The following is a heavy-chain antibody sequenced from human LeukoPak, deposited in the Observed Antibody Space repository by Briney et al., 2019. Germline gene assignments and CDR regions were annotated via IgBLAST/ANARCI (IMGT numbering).Heavy chain of an antibody. J-gene: IGHJ6*02. CDR1: GGSFSGYY. V-gene: IGHV4-34*01. CDR3: ARGDYYDSSGYYYSWGYYYGMDV. Sequence: SETLSLTWAVYGGSFSGYYWSWIRQPPGKGLEWIGKINHSGSTNYNPSLKSRVTISVDTSKNQFSLKLSSVTAADTAVYYCARGDYYDSSGYYYSWGYYYGMDVWGQGTTVTVSS. CDR2: INHSGST. D-gene: IGHD3-22*01.